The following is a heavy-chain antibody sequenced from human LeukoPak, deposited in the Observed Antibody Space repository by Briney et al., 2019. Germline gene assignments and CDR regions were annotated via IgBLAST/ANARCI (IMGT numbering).Heavy chain of an antibody. D-gene: IGHD6-6*01. CDR2: ISYDGSNK. CDR1: GFTFSSYA. Sequence: GGSLRLSCAASGFTFSSYAMHWVRQAPGKGLEWVAVISYDGSNKYYADSVKGRFTISRDNSKNTLYLQMNSLRAEGTAVYYCARVNERYSSSSLDYWGQGTLVTVSS. J-gene: IGHJ4*02. V-gene: IGHV3-30*01. CDR3: ARVNERYSSSSLDY.